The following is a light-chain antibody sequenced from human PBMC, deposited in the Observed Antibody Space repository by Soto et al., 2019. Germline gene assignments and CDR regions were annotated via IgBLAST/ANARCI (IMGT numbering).Light chain of an antibody. J-gene: IGLJ2*01. Sequence: QSALTQPRAVSGSPGQSVTISCTGTSSDVGGYNDVSWYQQYPGKAPKLMIYDVSKRPSGVPDRFSGSKSGNTASLTVSGLQAGDEAEYYCCSYAGSVIFGGGTTLTVL. CDR3: CSYAGSVI. CDR1: SSDVGGYND. CDR2: DVS. V-gene: IGLV2-11*01.